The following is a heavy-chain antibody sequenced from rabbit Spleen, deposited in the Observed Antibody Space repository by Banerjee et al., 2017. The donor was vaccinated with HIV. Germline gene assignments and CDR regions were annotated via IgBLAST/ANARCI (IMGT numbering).Heavy chain of an antibody. CDR2: IDVIKSANT. CDR1: GFSFSSRYY. CDR3: ARDSAGREDFNL. Sequence: QEQLEESGGDLVKPGASLTLTCTASGFSFSSRYYMCWVRQAPGKGLEWIACIDVIKSANTYYASWAKGRFTISKTSSTTVTLQMTSLTAADTATYFCARDSAGREDFNLWGPGTLVTVS. J-gene: IGHJ4*01. V-gene: IGHV1S45*01. D-gene: IGHD4-2*01.